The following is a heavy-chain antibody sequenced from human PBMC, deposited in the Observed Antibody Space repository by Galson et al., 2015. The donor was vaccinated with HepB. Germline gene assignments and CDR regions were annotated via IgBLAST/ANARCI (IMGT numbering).Heavy chain of an antibody. CDR2: IYRAGNT. Sequence: SLRLSCAASGITVSGNYMSWVRQAPGKGLEWVSVIYRAGNTYYADSVKGRFTISRDSSENTLYLQMNSLRAEDTAVYYCARGRAAHTSYFFDYWGQGTLVTVSS. J-gene: IGHJ4*02. V-gene: IGHV3-53*01. CDR3: ARGRAAHTSYFFDY. D-gene: IGHD6-13*01. CDR1: GITVSGNY.